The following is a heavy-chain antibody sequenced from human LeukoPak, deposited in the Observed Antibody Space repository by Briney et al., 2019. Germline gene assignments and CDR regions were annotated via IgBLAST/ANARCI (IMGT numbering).Heavy chain of an antibody. D-gene: IGHD2-15*01. Sequence: PSQTLSLTCTVSGGSISSGSYYWSWIRQPGGKGLEWIGRIYTSGSTNYNPSLKSRVTISVDTSKNQFSLKLSSVTAADTAVYYCLGVAATLGWYFDLWGRGTLVTVST. CDR1: GGSISSGSYY. V-gene: IGHV4-61*02. CDR3: LGVAATLGWYFDL. CDR2: IYTSGST. J-gene: IGHJ2*01.